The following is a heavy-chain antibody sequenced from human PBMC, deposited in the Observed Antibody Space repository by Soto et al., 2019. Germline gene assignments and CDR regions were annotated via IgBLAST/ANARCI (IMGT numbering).Heavy chain of an antibody. CDR1: GGSIGSSSYY. V-gene: IGHV4-39*01. CDR2: IYYNGNT. CDR3: ARQTGVFGHYFDY. J-gene: IGHJ4*02. D-gene: IGHD3-16*01. Sequence: QLRLQEAGPGLVKPSETLSLTCTVSGGSIGSSSYYWGWIRQPPGKGPEWIGAIYYNGNTYYNPSLKSRVTMSVDTSKNQFSLKLSSATAADTAMYYCARQTGVFGHYFDYWGQGTLVTVSS.